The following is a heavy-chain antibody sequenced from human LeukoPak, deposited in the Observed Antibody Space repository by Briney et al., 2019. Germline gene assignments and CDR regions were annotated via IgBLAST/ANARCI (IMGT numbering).Heavy chain of an antibody. CDR1: GFTFSNYE. J-gene: IGHJ6*03. Sequence: GGSLRLSCAASGFTFSNYEMNWVRQAPGKGLEWVSYISPSGDTIYYADSVKGRFTIPRDNAKSSLYLQMNSLRAEDSAVYYCSGGMVAYYYYYMDVWGKGTTVTVSS. CDR2: ISPSGDTI. D-gene: IGHD2-8*01. CDR3: SGGMVAYYYYYMDV. V-gene: IGHV3-48*03.